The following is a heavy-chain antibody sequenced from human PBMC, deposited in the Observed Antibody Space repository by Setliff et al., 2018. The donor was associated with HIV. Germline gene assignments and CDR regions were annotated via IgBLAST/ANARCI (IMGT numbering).Heavy chain of an antibody. CDR2: VSTTDSA. D-gene: IGHD1-1*01. Sequence: SETLSLTCSVSADSVTSYSWEWIRQPPGRRLEWIGSVSTTDSATYNPSLQRRVSMSVDPSKKQVSLHLTSVTAADTAVYYCSRGSAAGTGLPPRDSWGQGILVTVSS. CDR3: SRGSAAGTGLPPRDS. CDR1: ADSVTSYS. V-gene: IGHV4-4*08. J-gene: IGHJ5*01.